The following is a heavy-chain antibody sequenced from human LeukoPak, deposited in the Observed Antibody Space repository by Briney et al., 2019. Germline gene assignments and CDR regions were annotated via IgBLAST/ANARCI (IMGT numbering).Heavy chain of an antibody. J-gene: IGHJ4*02. D-gene: IGHD1-1*01. Sequence: SETLSLTCTVSGGSISSGSYYWSWIRQPAGKGLEWIGRIYTSGSTNYNPSLKSRVTMSVDTSKNQFSLKLGSVTAADTAVYYCARVAHDLYPYYFDYWGQGTLVTVSS. CDR3: ARVAHDLYPYYFDY. CDR1: GGSISSGSYY. V-gene: IGHV4-61*02. CDR2: IYTSGST.